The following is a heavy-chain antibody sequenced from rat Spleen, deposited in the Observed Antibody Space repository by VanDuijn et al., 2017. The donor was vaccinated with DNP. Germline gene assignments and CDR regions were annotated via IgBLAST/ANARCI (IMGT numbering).Heavy chain of an antibody. CDR1: GFSLTSYG. CDR2: ISNGGST. D-gene: IGHD1-1*01. CDR3: TRDRGTAVVTPFDY. J-gene: IGHJ2*01. Sequence: QVQLKESGPGLVQPSQTLSLTCTVSGFSLTSYGVSWVRQPPGKGLEWIAAISNGGSTYYNSPLKSRLRINRDTSKSQVFLKMNSLQTEDTAIYFCTRDRGTAVVTPFDYWGQGVMVTVSS. V-gene: IGHV2S12*01.